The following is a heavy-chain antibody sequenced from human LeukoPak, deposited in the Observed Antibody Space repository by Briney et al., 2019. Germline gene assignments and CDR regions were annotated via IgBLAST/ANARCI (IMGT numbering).Heavy chain of an antibody. V-gene: IGHV3-23*01. J-gene: IGHJ4*02. CDR1: GFTFSSYA. CDR2: ISGSGGNT. D-gene: IGHD6-13*01. Sequence: PGGSLRLSCAASGFTFSSYAMSWVRQAPGKGLEWVSSISGSGGNTYYADSVKGRFTISRDNSKNTLYLQMNSLRAEDTAVYYCAGAYSSGWYYFDYWDQGTLVTVSS. CDR3: AGAYSSGWYYFDY.